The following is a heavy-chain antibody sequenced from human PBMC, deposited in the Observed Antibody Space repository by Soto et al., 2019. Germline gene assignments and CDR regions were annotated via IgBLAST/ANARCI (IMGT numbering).Heavy chain of an antibody. Sequence: QVQLVQSGAEVKKPGASVKASCKASGYTFTSYYMHWVRQAPGQGLEWMGIIKPSGGSTSYAQKFQGRVTMTRDTSTSTVYMELSSLRSEDTAVYYCARDPWERRGWFDPWGQGTMVTVSS. V-gene: IGHV1-46*01. CDR1: GYTFTSYY. CDR3: ARDPWERRGWFDP. J-gene: IGHJ5*02. D-gene: IGHD1-26*01. CDR2: IKPSGGST.